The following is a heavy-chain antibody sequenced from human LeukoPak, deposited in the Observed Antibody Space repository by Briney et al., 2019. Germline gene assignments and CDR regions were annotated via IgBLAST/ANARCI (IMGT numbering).Heavy chain of an antibody. V-gene: IGHV1-18*01. D-gene: IGHD6-19*01. CDR1: GYTFTSYG. Sequence: ASVKVSCKASGYTFTSYGISWVRQAPGQGLEWMGWISAYNGNTNYAQKLQGRVTMTTDTSTSAAYMELRSLRSDDTAVYYCARGQLAVAGYDQVPDFDYWGQGTPVTVSS. J-gene: IGHJ4*02. CDR3: ARGQLAVAGYDQVPDFDY. CDR2: ISAYNGNT.